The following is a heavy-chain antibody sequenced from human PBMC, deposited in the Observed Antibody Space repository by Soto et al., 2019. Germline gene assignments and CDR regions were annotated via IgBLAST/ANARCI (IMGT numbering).Heavy chain of an antibody. CDR1: GFTFSSYW. CDR2: IKQDGSEK. Sequence: GGSLRLSCAASGFTFSSYWMSWVRQAPGKGLEWVANIKQDGSEKAYVDSVKGRFTISRDNVKNSLFLQMNSLRAEDTAVYYCARDSPREYCSSSRVYWGQGTLVTVSS. D-gene: IGHD6-6*01. J-gene: IGHJ4*02. CDR3: ARDSPREYCSSSRVY. V-gene: IGHV3-7*01.